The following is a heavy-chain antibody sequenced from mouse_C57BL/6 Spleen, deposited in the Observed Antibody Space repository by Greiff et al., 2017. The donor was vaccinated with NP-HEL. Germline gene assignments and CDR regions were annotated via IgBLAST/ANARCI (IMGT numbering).Heavy chain of an antibody. CDR2: IRNKANGYTT. Sequence: EVKLVESGGGLVQPGGSLSLSCAASGFTFTDYYMSWVRQPPGKALEWLGFIRNKANGYTTEYSASVKGRFTNSRDNSQSILYLQMNALRAEDSATYYCVVLGGYDGDYAMDYWGQGTSVTVSS. J-gene: IGHJ4*01. CDR3: VVLGGYDGDYAMDY. D-gene: IGHD2-2*01. V-gene: IGHV7-3*01. CDR1: GFTFTDYY.